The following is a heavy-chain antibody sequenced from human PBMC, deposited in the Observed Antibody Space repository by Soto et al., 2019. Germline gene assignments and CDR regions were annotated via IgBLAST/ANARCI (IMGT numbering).Heavy chain of an antibody. Sequence: PGESLKISCKGSGYSFTSYWIGWVRQMPGKGLEWMGIIYPGDSDTRYSPSFQGQVTISADKSISTAYLQWSSLKASDTAMYYCARQSRYYDSSGYYAHDAFDIWGQGTMVTVSS. CDR3: ARQSRYYDSSGYYAHDAFDI. CDR2: IYPGDSDT. V-gene: IGHV5-51*01. D-gene: IGHD3-22*01. J-gene: IGHJ3*02. CDR1: GYSFTSYW.